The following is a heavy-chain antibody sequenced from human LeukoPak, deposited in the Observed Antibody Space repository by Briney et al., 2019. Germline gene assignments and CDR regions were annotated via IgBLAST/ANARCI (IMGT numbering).Heavy chain of an antibody. CDR3: ARDRGAAGTWFLDY. D-gene: IGHD6-13*01. CDR2: ISSNGATT. J-gene: IGHJ4*02. CDR1: GFTFNRFY. Sequence: GGSLRLSCSASGFTFNRFYLHWVRQALGKGLEFVSHISSNGATTYYADSVKGRFTISRDNSKNTLYLQMNSLRAEDTAVYYCARDRGAAGTWFLDYWGQGTLVTVSS. V-gene: IGHV3-64*04.